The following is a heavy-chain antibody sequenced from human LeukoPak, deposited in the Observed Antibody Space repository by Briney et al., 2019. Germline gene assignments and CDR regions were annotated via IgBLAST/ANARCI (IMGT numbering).Heavy chain of an antibody. Sequence: GGSLRLSCAASGFTFSSYGMNWVRQAPGKGLEWVSFISDSSTTIYYADSVKGRFTISRDNAKNSLYLQMNSLRAEDTAVYYCAREHTPYGSGCTAAYWGQGTLVTVSS. V-gene: IGHV3-48*01. CDR3: AREHTPYGSGCTAAY. D-gene: IGHD6-19*01. CDR2: ISDSSTTI. CDR1: GFTFSSYG. J-gene: IGHJ4*02.